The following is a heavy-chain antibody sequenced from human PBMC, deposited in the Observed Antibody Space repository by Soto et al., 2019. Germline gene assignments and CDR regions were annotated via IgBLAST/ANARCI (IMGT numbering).Heavy chain of an antibody. V-gene: IGHV3-23*01. CDR1: GFTFNIYA. CDR3: EKVHNTSRSFDY. Sequence: PGGSLRLSCAASGFTFNIYAMTWVRQAPGKGLEWVSTTGATGRTTYYSDSVKGRFTVSRDNSKNTLDLQMSNLRAEDTAVYYSEKVHNTSRSFDYWGQGTLVTVSS. J-gene: IGHJ4*02. CDR2: TGATGRTT. D-gene: IGHD1-20*01.